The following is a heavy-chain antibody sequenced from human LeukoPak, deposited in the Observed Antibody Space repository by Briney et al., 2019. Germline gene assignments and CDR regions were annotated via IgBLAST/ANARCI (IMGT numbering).Heavy chain of an antibody. CDR2: IIPIFGTA. J-gene: IGHJ6*02. D-gene: IGHD2-21*02. CDR3: ASPFGAYCGGDCYNSYYYGMDV. Sequence: SVKVSCKAAGYTFIRYGISWVRQAPGQGLEWMGGIIPIFGTANYAQKFQGRVTITADESTSTAYMELSSLRSEDTAVYYCASPFGAYCGGDCYNSYYYGMDVWGQGTTVTVSS. CDR1: GYTFIRYG. V-gene: IGHV1-69*13.